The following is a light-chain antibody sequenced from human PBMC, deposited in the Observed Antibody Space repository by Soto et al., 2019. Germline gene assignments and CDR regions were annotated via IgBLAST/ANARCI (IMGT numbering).Light chain of an antibody. CDR2: AAS. J-gene: IGKJ4*01. CDR1: QGLSSY. V-gene: IGKV1-12*02. CDR3: LSGHRLP. Sequence: DIQMTQSPSSVSASVGDRVTITCRASQGLSSYLAWYQQKPGKAPKLLIYAASNLQSGVPSRFSGSGSGTDFTLTISSLQPEDCATYFCLSGHRLPFGGGTQVEIK.